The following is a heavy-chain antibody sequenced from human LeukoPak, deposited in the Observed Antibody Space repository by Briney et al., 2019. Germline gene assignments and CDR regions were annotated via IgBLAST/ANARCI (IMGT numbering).Heavy chain of an antibody. CDR1: GYSISSGYY. V-gene: IGHV4-38-2*01. CDR2: IYHSGST. J-gene: IGHJ4*02. D-gene: IGHD5-18*01. Sequence: PSETLSLTCDVSGYSISSGYYWGWIRQPPGKGLEWIGSIYHSGSTYYNPSLKSRVTISVDTSKNQFSLKLSSVTAADTAVYYCARSDGGYSYLDYWGQGTLVTVSS. CDR3: ARSDGGYSYLDY.